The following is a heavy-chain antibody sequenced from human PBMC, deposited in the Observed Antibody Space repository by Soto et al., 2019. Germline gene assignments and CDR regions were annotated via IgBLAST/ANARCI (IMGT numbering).Heavy chain of an antibody. CDR3: AKDLYCSSTSCSYGMDV. CDR1: GFTFSSYA. CDR2: ISGSGGST. Sequence: GGSLRLSCAASGFTFSSYAMSWVRQAPGKGLEWVSAISGSGGSTYYADSVKGRFTISRDNSKNTLYLQMNSLRAEDTAVYYCAKDLYCSSTSCSYGMDVWGQGTTVTVS. J-gene: IGHJ6*02. V-gene: IGHV3-23*01. D-gene: IGHD2-2*01.